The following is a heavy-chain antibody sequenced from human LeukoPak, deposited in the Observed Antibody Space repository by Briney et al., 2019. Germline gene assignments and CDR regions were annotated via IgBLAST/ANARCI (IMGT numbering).Heavy chain of an antibody. V-gene: IGHV3-30*02. CDR2: IRYDGRNK. CDR3: ARVDCSSTSCYLVGRVDNWFDP. Sequence: GGSLRLSCAASGFTFSTYGMHWVRQAPGKGLEWVAFIRYDGRNKYYADSVKGRFTISRDNSKNTLCLQMNSLRAEDTAVYYCARVDCSSTSCYLVGRVDNWFDPWGQGTLVTVSS. D-gene: IGHD2-2*01. CDR1: GFTFSTYG. J-gene: IGHJ5*02.